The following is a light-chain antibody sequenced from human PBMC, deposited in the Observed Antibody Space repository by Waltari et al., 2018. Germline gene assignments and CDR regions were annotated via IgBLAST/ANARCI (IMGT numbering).Light chain of an antibody. CDR1: HIGDKR. CDR3: QVWDSDSDHRL. CDR2: YDA. J-gene: IGLJ2*01. Sequence: SYVLTQPPSGSVAPGKTARITCGGNHIGDKRVHWYQLKPDQAPLLVIFYDADRPSGIPERFSGSNSGNTATLTISGVEAGDEADYYCQVWDSDSDHRLFGGGTKLTVL. V-gene: IGLV3-21*04.